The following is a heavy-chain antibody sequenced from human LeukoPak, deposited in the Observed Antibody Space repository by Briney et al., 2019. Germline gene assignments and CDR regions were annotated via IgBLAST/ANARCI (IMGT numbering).Heavy chain of an antibody. J-gene: IGHJ4*02. Sequence: GGSLRLSCGASGFSFSSHAMSWFRKPPGTGLEWLSSIATSGTYYTSSVTGRFTISRDDSKNMLFLQMDSLTAEDTAVYFCAREGLERHLALDSWGQGTLVTVSS. CDR2: IATSGT. CDR3: AREGLERHLALDS. CDR1: GFSFSSHA. V-gene: IGHV3-23*01. D-gene: IGHD1-1*01.